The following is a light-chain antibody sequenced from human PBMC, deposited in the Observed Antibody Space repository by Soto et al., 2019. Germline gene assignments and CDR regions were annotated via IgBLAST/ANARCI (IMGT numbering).Light chain of an antibody. CDR1: SSDVGGYNY. J-gene: IGLJ1*01. CDR3: GSYKTSNLCQIV. CDR2: DVS. V-gene: IGLV2-14*01. Sequence: QSALTQPASVSGSPGQSITISCTGTSSDVGGYNYVSWYQQHPGKAPKFMIYDVSNRPSGVSNRFSGSKSGNTASLTISGLQAEDVAVYYCGSYKTSNLCQIVFGTGTKVPV.